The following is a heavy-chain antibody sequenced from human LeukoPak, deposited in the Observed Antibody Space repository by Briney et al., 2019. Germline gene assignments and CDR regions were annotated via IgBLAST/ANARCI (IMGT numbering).Heavy chain of an antibody. D-gene: IGHD1-14*01. V-gene: IGHV6-1*01. Sequence: SQTLSLTCDISGDSVSSNSAAWNWIRQSPSRGLEWLGRTYYGSKWYDDYAVSVKSRITINPDTSKNHFSLQLNSVTPEDTAVYFCAREVAGTCAFDIWGQGTMVTVSS. J-gene: IGHJ3*02. CDR2: TYYGSKWYD. CDR3: AREVAGTCAFDI. CDR1: GDSVSSNSAA.